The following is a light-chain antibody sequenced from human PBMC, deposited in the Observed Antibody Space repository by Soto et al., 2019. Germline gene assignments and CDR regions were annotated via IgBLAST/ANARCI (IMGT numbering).Light chain of an antibody. CDR2: GAS. V-gene: IGKV3D-15*01. J-gene: IGKJ1*01. CDR3: QKYNSAPRT. Sequence: EIVMTQSPATLSVSPGERATLSCRASQSVSSSYLAWYQQKPGQAPRLLIYGASSRATGIPDRFSGSGSGTDFTLTIASLQPEDVATYYCQKYNSAPRTFGQGTKVDI. CDR1: QSVSSSY.